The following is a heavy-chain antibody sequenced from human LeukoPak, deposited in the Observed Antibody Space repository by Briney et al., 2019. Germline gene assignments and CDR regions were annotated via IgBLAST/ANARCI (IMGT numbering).Heavy chain of an antibody. Sequence: SETLSLTCAVYGGSFSSYYWGWIRQPPGKGLEWIGEINHSGSTNYNPSLKSRVTISVDTSKNQFSLKLSSVTAADTAVYYCARTRGVIIRRPRSFDYWGQGTLVTVSS. V-gene: IGHV4-34*01. D-gene: IGHD3-10*01. CDR1: GGSFSSYY. CDR2: INHSGST. CDR3: ARTRGVIIRRPRSFDY. J-gene: IGHJ4*02.